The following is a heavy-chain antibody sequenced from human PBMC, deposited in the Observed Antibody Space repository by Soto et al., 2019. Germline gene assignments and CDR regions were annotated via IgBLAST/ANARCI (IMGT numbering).Heavy chain of an antibody. D-gene: IGHD6-19*01. J-gene: IGHJ4*02. Sequence: SVEVSCKASGGTFSSYAISWVRQAPGQGLEWMGGIIPIFGTANYAQKFQGRVTITADESTSTAYMELSSLRSEDTAVYYCAREVTIAVAGTGPIDYWGQGTLVTVSS. CDR3: AREVTIAVAGTGPIDY. CDR1: GGTFSSYA. V-gene: IGHV1-69*13. CDR2: IIPIFGTA.